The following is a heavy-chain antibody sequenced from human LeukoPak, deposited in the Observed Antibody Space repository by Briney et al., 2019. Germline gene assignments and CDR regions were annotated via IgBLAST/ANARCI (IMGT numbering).Heavy chain of an antibody. CDR2: IRYDGSNK. CDR3: AKDRPTRRYCSGGSCYSRYFDY. Sequence: PGGSLRLSCAASGFTFSSYGTHWVRQAPGKGLEWVAFIRYDGSNKYYADSVKGRFTISRDNSKNTLYLQMNSLRAEDTALYYCAKDRPTRRYCSGGSCYSRYFDYWGQGTLVTVSS. D-gene: IGHD2-15*01. J-gene: IGHJ4*02. CDR1: GFTFSSYG. V-gene: IGHV3-30*02.